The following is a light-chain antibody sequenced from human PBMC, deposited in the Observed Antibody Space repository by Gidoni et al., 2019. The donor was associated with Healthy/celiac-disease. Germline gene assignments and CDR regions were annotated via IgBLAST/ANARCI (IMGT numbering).Light chain of an antibody. J-gene: IGLJ3*02. V-gene: IGLV3-1*01. CDR3: QAWDSSTGWV. Sequence: LSPSVSVSPGQTASITCSGDKLGDKYACWYQQKPGQSPVLVIYQDSKRPSGIPERFSGSNSGNTATLTISGTQAMDEADYYCQAWDSSTGWVFGGGTKLTVL. CDR2: QDS. CDR1: KLGDKY.